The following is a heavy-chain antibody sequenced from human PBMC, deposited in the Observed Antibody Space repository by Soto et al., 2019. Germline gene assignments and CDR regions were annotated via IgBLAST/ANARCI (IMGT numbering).Heavy chain of an antibody. D-gene: IGHD3-22*01. J-gene: IGHJ4*02. CDR3: AAERAYFHDSNGYLSIDF. Sequence: EVQLVEPGGGLVKPGGSLRLSCAASGFSFSDAWLNWVRQAPGKGLEWVGRVKSKTDGETADYATFVKGRFTISRDDSKNALYLQMNSLKTEDTAVYYCAAERAYFHDSNGYLSIDFWGQGTLVTVSS. CDR1: GFSFSDAW. V-gene: IGHV3-15*07. CDR2: VKSKTDGETA.